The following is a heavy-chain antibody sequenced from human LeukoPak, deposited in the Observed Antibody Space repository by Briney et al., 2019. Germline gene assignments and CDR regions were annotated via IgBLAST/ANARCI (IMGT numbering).Heavy chain of an antibody. CDR1: GFTFSSYS. V-gene: IGHV3-48*01. D-gene: IGHD3-3*02. J-gene: IGHJ4*02. CDR3: ARVLAERPHFWSGYGSDY. CDR2: ISSSSSTI. Sequence: PGGSLRLSCAASGFTFSSYSMNWVRQAPGKGLEWVSYISSSSSTIYYADSVKGRFTISRDNAKNSLYLQMNSLRAEDTAVYYCARVLAERPHFWSGYGSDYWGQGTLVTVSS.